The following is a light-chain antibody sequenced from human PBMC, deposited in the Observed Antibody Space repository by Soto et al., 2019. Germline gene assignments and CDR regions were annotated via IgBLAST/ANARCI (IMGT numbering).Light chain of an antibody. CDR2: GAT. V-gene: IGKV3-15*01. Sequence: EIVMTQSPATLSVSPGGRATLSCRASQTISGTLAWYQQKPGQAPRLLIHGATTRATGIPARFSGSGSGTEFTLTISSLQAEDVAVYHCLQYLHTPRTFGQGNEVDIK. CDR3: LQYLHTPRT. CDR1: QTISGT. J-gene: IGKJ1*01.